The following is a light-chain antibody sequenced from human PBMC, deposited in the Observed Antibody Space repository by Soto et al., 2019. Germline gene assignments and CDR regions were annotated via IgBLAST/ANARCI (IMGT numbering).Light chain of an antibody. CDR2: GPS. CDR3: QQYSNWPLT. CDR1: QSLSSY. J-gene: IGKJ4*01. Sequence: EIVMTQSPATLSVSPGERATLFCRASQSLSSYLAWYQQKPGQAPRLLIYGPSTRATGIPARFSGSGSGTEFTLTVSSLQSEDFAVYYCQQYSNWPLTFGGGTKVEVK. V-gene: IGKV3-15*01.